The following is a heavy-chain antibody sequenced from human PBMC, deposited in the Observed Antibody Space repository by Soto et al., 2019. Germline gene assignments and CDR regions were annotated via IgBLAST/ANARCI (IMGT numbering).Heavy chain of an antibody. D-gene: IGHD6-13*01. V-gene: IGHV1-2*02. Sequence: ASVKVSCKASGYTFTGYYMHWVRQAPGQGLEWMGWINPNGGGTNYAQKFQGRVTMTRDTSISTAYMELSRLRSDDTAVYYCARGLAAAEYGMDVWGQGTTVTVSS. CDR1: GYTFTGYY. J-gene: IGHJ6*02. CDR2: INPNGGGT. CDR3: ARGLAAAEYGMDV.